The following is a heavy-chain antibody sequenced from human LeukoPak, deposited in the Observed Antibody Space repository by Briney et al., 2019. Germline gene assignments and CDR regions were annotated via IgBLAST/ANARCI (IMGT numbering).Heavy chain of an antibody. Sequence: ASVKVSCKASGYTFTSYDINWVRQATGQGLEWMGWMNPNSGNTGYAQKFQGRVTMTRDTSISTAYMELSRLRSDDTAVYYCARTGSTQREINYWGQGTLVTVSS. CDR1: GYTFTSYD. CDR3: ARTGSTQREINY. J-gene: IGHJ4*02. V-gene: IGHV1-8*01. D-gene: IGHD2-15*01. CDR2: MNPNSGNT.